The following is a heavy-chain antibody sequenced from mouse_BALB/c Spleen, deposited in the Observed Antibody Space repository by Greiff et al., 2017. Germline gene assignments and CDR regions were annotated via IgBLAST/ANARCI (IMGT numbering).Heavy chain of an antibody. CDR2: ISSGSSTI. Sequence: EVKVEESGGGLVQPGGSRKLSCAASGFTFSSFGMHWVRQAPEKGLEWVAYISSGSSTIYYADTVKGRFTISRDNPKNTLFLQMTSLRSEDTAMYYCARGGPDYWGQGTTLTVSS. V-gene: IGHV5-17*02. J-gene: IGHJ2*01. CDR3: ARGGPDY. CDR1: GFTFSSFG. D-gene: IGHD3-3*01.